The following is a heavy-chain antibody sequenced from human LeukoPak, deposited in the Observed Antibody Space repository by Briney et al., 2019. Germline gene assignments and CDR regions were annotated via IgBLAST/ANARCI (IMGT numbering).Heavy chain of an antibody. Sequence: SETLSLTCTVSGSSISSSYYYWGWTRQPPGKGLEWLGTIYYSGSTYYNPSLKSRVTISVDTSKNQFSLKLSSVTAPDTAVYYCARHEDRNWYFDHWGQGTLVTVSS. J-gene: IGHJ4*02. CDR1: GSSISSSYYY. CDR3: ARHEDRNWYFDH. V-gene: IGHV4-39*01. D-gene: IGHD1-1*01. CDR2: IYYSGST.